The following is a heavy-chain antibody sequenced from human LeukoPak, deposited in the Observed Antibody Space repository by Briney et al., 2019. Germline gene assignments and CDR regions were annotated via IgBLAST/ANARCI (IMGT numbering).Heavy chain of an antibody. Sequence: PSETLSLTCTVSGGSISSGDYYWRWIRQPPGTGLEWIGYIYYSGSTYYNPSLKSRVTISVDTSKNQFSLKLSSVTGADTAVYYCATRPFLGYCSSTSCYYSRNSVDYWGQGTLATVSS. CDR2: IYYSGST. CDR1: GGSISSGDYY. V-gene: IGHV4-30-4*08. J-gene: IGHJ4*02. D-gene: IGHD2-2*01. CDR3: ATRPFLGYCSSTSCYYSRNSVDY.